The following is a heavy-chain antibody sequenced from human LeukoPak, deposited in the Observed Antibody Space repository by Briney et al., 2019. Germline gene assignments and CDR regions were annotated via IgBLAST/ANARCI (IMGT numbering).Heavy chain of an antibody. D-gene: IGHD1-7*01. CDR3: ARGELNWNYVREDY. CDR2: IYYSGST. CDR1: GGSISSGGYY. J-gene: IGHJ4*02. Sequence: PSETLSLTCTVSGGSISSGGYYWSWIRQHPGKGLEWIGYIYYSGSTNYNPSLKSRVTISVDTSNNQFSLKLSSVTAADTAVYYCARGELNWNYVREDYWGQGTLVTVSS. V-gene: IGHV4-61*08.